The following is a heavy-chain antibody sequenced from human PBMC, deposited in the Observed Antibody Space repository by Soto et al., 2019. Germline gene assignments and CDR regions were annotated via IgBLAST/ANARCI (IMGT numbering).Heavy chain of an antibody. CDR3: ARSDHNSYGSGSYYY. V-gene: IGHV1-69*06. Sequence: GASVKVSCKASGGTFSSYAITWVRQAPGQGLEWMGGIIPIFGTANYAQKFQGRVTITADKSTSTAYMELSSLRSEATAVYYCARSDHNSYGSGSYYYWGQGTLVTVSS. CDR2: IIPIFGTA. D-gene: IGHD3-10*01. CDR1: GGTFSSYA. J-gene: IGHJ4*02.